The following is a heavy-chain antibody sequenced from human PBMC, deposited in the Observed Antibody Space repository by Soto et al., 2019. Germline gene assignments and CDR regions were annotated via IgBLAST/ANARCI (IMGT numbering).Heavy chain of an antibody. CDR1: GGSVSVYY. D-gene: IGHD1-26*01. Sequence: SETLSLTCTISGGSVSVYYWSWIRQPPGQALEWIGYIYDSGSPYYNPSFRSRVIISADTSKSEISLKLTSATAADTAVYYCARGVGSSPPRYWGRGTLVTVSS. J-gene: IGHJ4*02. CDR2: IYDSGSP. V-gene: IGHV4-59*02. CDR3: ARGVGSSPPRY.